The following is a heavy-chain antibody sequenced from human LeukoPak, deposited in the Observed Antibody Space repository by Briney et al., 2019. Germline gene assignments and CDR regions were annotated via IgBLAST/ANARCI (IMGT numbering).Heavy chain of an antibody. D-gene: IGHD3-9*01. J-gene: IGHJ4*02. CDR2: INPNSGGT. CDR1: GYTFTDYY. CDR3: ARVLRYFDWLLYNLDYFDY. V-gene: IGHV1-2*02. Sequence: ASVKVSCKASGYTFTDYYMHWVRQAPGQGLEWMGWINPNSGGTNYAQKFQGRVTMTRDTSIRTAYMELSRLRSDDTAVYYCARVLRYFDWLLYNLDYFDYWGQGTLVTVSS.